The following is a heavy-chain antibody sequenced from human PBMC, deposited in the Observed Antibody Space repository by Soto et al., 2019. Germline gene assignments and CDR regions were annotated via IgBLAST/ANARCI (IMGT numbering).Heavy chain of an antibody. J-gene: IGHJ4*02. CDR2: IIPMFGTA. CDR1: GGTFSSYA. Sequence: QVQLVQSGAEVKKPGSSVKVSCKTSGGTFSSYAISWVRQAPGQGLEWMGGIIPMFGTANYAQKFQGRVTITADEATSTAYMELSSLRSEHTAVYYCARSRANYSDSRGYYYSTVDYWGQGTLVTVSS. V-gene: IGHV1-69*12. CDR3: ARSRANYSDSRGYYYSTVDY. D-gene: IGHD3-22*01.